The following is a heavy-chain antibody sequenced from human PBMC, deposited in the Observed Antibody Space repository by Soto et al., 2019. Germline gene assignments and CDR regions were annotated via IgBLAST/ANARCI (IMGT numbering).Heavy chain of an antibody. D-gene: IGHD3-16*01. CDR1: GGSISSSNYY. Sequence: SETLSLTCTVSGGSISSSNYYWGWIRQSPGKGLEWIGSFYYSGSTYYNPSLNSRVTILVDTSKNQFSLKLNSVTAADTAVYYCARRPFGHGMDVWGQGTTVTVSS. J-gene: IGHJ6*02. V-gene: IGHV4-39*01. CDR2: FYYSGST. CDR3: ARRPFGHGMDV.